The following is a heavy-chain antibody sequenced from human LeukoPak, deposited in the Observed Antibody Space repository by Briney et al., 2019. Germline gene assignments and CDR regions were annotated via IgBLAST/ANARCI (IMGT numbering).Heavy chain of an antibody. CDR3: ASSCSGGSCYSIAYGAFDI. D-gene: IGHD2-15*01. Sequence: SETLSLTCTVSGGSISSYYWSWIRQPPGKGLEWIGYIYYSGSTNYNPSLKNRVTISVDTSKNQFSLKLSSVTAADTAVYYCASSCSGGSCYSIAYGAFDIWGQGTMVTVSS. CDR2: IYYSGST. J-gene: IGHJ3*02. V-gene: IGHV4-59*01. CDR1: GGSISSYY.